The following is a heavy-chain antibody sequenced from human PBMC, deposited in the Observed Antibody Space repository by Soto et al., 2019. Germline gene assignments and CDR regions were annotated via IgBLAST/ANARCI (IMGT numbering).Heavy chain of an antibody. D-gene: IGHD2-2*01. V-gene: IGHV5-51*01. CDR2: IYPGDSDT. J-gene: IGHJ6*03. CDR1: GYSFTSYW. Sequence: GESLTISCKGSGYSFTSYWIGWVRQMPGKGLEWMGIIYPGDSDTRYSPSFQGQVTISADKSISTAYLQWSSLKASDTAMYYCARHSDRYCSSTSCPPLYYYYYYMDVWGKGTTVTVSS. CDR3: ARHSDRYCSSTSCPPLYYYYYYMDV.